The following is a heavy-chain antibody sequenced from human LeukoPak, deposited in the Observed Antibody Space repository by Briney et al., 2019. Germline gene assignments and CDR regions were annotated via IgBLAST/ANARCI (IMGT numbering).Heavy chain of an antibody. CDR1: GVTVSSYA. D-gene: IGHD2-15*01. CDR2: ISSNGDTT. V-gene: IGHV3-64*01. J-gene: IGHJ6*03. CDR3: AAEREKSCNGGTCLGAYSYYMAV. Sequence: GGSLRLSCAASGVTVSSYALHWVRQAPGRGLEFVSGISSNGDTTYHANSVKGRFIISRENSQNTVFLHMGSLRPEDTAIYYCAAEREKSCNGGTCLGAYSYYMAVWGKGTAVAVSS.